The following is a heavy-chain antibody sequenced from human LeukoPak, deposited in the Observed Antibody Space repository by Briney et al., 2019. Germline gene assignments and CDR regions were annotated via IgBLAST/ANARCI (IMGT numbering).Heavy chain of an antibody. D-gene: IGHD2-8*01. CDR3: ARKGGTRGPLNY. CDR2: IKQDGSET. J-gene: IGHJ4*01. Sequence: PGESLRLSCAASGFTFSNYWMSWVRQAPGKGLEWVANIKQDGSETYYVDSVKGRFTISRDNAKNSLFLQMNSLTAEDTAVSYSARKGGTRGPLNYWGHGTLVTVSS. V-gene: IGHV3-7*01. CDR1: GFTFSNYW.